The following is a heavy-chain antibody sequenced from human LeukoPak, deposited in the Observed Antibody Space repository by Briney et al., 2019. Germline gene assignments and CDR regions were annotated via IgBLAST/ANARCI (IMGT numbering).Heavy chain of an antibody. V-gene: IGHV1-2*02. CDR1: GYTFTGYY. CDR3: AREAVAGNYFDY. CDR2: INPKSGGT. Sequence: ASVKVSCKASGYTFTGYYMRWVRQAPGQGLEWMGWINPKSGGTNYAQKFQGRVTMTRDTSISTAYMELSRLRSDDTAVYFCAREAVAGNYFDYWGQGTLVTVSS. D-gene: IGHD6-19*01. J-gene: IGHJ4*02.